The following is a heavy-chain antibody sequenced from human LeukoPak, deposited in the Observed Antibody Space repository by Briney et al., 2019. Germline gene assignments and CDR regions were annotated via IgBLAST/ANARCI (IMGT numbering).Heavy chain of an antibody. CDR1: GYTFTGYY. D-gene: IGHD1-26*01. Sequence: ASVKVSCKASGYTFTGYYMHWVRQAPGQGLEWMGRINPNSGGTNYAQKFQGRVTMTRDTSISTAYMELSRLRSDDTAVYYCAREYLSSGSYDYWGQGTLVTVSS. CDR3: AREYLSSGSYDY. CDR2: INPNSGGT. V-gene: IGHV1-2*06. J-gene: IGHJ4*02.